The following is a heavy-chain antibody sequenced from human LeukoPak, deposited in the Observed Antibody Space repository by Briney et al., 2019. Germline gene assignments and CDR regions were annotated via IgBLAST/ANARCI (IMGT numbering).Heavy chain of an antibody. CDR3: ARDGDWGRYDH. V-gene: IGHV3-23*01. CDR1: GFTFSTCA. CDR2: IGGSGGST. D-gene: IGHD7-27*01. Sequence: PGGSLRLSCAASGFTFSTCAMSWVRQAPGKGLEWVSAIGGSGGSTYYADSVKGRFTIYRDNSKNTLYLQMNSLRAEDTAVYYCARDGDWGRYDHWGQGTLVIVSS. J-gene: IGHJ4*02.